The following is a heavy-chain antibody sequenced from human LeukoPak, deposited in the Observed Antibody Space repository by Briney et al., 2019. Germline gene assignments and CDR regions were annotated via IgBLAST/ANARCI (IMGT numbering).Heavy chain of an antibody. CDR2: IYSGGST. CDR3: ARDPRGAYYYYGMDV. J-gene: IGHJ6*02. V-gene: IGHV3-53*01. Sequence: GGSLRLSCAASGFTVSSNYMSWVRQAPGKGLEWVSVIYSGGSTYYADSVKGRFTISRDNSKNTLYFQMNSLRAEDTAVYYCARDPRGAYYYYGMDVWGQGTTVTVSS. CDR1: GFTVSSNY.